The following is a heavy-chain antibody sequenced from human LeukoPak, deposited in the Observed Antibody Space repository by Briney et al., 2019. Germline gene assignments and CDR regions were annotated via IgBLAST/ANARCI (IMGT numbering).Heavy chain of an antibody. Sequence: PGGSLRLSCAATGFTFSRYWMHWVRQGPGKGLVWVSLISSDGSTTTYADSVKGRFTISRDNAKNTLYLQMDSLRAEDTAVYYCARDTITAPGDLDYWGQGTLVTVSS. J-gene: IGHJ4*02. V-gene: IGHV3-74*01. CDR2: ISSDGSTT. D-gene: IGHD6-13*01. CDR1: GFTFSRYW. CDR3: ARDTITAPGDLDY.